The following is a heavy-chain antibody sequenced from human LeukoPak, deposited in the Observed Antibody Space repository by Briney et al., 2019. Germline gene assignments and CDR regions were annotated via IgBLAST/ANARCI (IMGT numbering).Heavy chain of an antibody. Sequence: LRPPCSAPGFTFSSYSMHWVRPAPGKGPEWVAVISYDGSNKYYADSVKGRFTISRDNSKNTLYLQMNSLRAEDTAVYYCARGRDTAMAYWGQGTLVTVSS. CDR2: ISYDGSNK. D-gene: IGHD5-18*01. J-gene: IGHJ4*02. V-gene: IGHV3-30-3*01. CDR1: GFTFSSYS. CDR3: ARGRDTAMAY.